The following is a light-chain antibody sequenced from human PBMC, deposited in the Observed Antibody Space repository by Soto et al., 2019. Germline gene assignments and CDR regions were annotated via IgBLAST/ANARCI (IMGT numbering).Light chain of an antibody. J-gene: IGKJ1*01. CDR2: DAS. CDR3: KQRSNWPRT. V-gene: IGKV3-11*01. CDR1: QSISSN. Sequence: EIVMTQSPATLSVSRGEGATLSCRASQSISSNLAWYQQKPGQAPRLLIYDASNRATGIPARFSGSGSGTDFTLTISSLEPEDFAVYYCKQRSNWPRTFGQGTKVDIK.